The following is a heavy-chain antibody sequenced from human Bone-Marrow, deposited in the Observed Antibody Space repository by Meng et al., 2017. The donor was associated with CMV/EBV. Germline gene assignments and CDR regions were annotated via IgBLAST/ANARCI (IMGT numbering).Heavy chain of an antibody. CDR3: ARGGVRFLEWFKDDAFDI. D-gene: IGHD3-3*01. V-gene: IGHV3-7*01. CDR2: IKQDGSEK. CDR1: GFTFSSYS. Sequence: GESLKISCAASGFTFSSYSMNWVRQAPGKGLEWVANIKQDGSEKYYADSVKGRFTISRDNAKNSLFLQMNSLRAEDTSVYYCARGGVRFLEWFKDDAFDIWGQGTMVTVSS. J-gene: IGHJ3*02.